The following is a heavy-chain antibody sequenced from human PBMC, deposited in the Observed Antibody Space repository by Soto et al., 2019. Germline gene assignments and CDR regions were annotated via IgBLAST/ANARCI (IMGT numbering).Heavy chain of an antibody. J-gene: IGHJ4*02. CDR1: GFSLNTPGGG. V-gene: IGHV2-5*02. CDR2: IYWDADK. D-gene: IGHD3-3*01. Sequence: QITLRESGPTVVKPTQTLTLTCTFSGFSLNTPGGGVGWIRQPPGKALEWVALIYWDADKRYNPSLKRRLVITKDASKNQVVLTMTNVDPVDTATYYCAHLVTADDSEYFDFWGQGTLVPVSP. CDR3: AHLVTADDSEYFDF.